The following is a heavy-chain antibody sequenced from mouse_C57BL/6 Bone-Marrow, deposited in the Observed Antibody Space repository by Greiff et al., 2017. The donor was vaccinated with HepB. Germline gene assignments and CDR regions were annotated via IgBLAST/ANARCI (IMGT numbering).Heavy chain of an antibody. V-gene: IGHV1-82*01. D-gene: IGHD1-1*02. CDR1: GYAFSSSW. Sequence: QVQLQQSGPELVKPGASVKISCKASGYAFSSSWMNWVKQRPGQGLEWIGRIYPGDGDTNYNGKFKGKATLTADKSSSTAYMQLSSLTSEDSAVYFCARVATPLYAMDYWGQGTSVTVSS. J-gene: IGHJ4*01. CDR2: IYPGDGDT. CDR3: ARVATPLYAMDY.